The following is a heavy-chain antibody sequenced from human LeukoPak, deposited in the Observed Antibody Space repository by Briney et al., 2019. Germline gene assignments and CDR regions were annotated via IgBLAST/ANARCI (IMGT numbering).Heavy chain of an antibody. J-gene: IGHJ4*02. D-gene: IGHD1-1*01. CDR3: ARWRGRQSEFDY. CDR2: IKEDESDE. V-gene: IGHV3-7*01. Sequence: GGSLRLSCEASGFTFSSYWMSWVRQAPGKGLEWVAHIKEDESDEYYVDSVRGRFTASRDNAKNSVNLQMNSLRVEDTAVYYCARWRGRQSEFDYWGQGTLVTVSS. CDR1: GFTFSSYW.